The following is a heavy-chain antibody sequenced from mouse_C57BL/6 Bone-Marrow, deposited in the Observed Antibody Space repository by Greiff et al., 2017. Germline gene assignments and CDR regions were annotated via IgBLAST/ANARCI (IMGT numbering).Heavy chain of an antibody. CDR2: IDPENGDT. CDR3: TTRGYGSVYFDY. D-gene: IGHD1-1*01. V-gene: IGHV14-4*01. J-gene: IGHJ2*01. CDR1: GFNIKDDY. Sequence: EVQLQQSGAELVRPGASVKLSCTASGFNIKDDYMHWVKQRPEQGLEWIGWIDPENGDTEYASKFQGKATITADTSSNTAYLQLSSLTSEDTAVYYCTTRGYGSVYFDYWGQDTTLTVSS.